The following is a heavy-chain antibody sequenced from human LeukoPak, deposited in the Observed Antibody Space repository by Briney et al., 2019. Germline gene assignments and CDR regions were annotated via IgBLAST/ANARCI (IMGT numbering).Heavy chain of an antibody. J-gene: IGHJ6*02. CDR1: GFTVSSNY. V-gene: IGHV3-21*01. CDR3: ARGAGCSSTSCSEVYYYGMDV. CDR2: ISSSSSYI. Sequence: GGSLRLSCAASGFTVSSNYMSWVRQAPGKGLEWVSSISSSSSYIYYADSVKGRFTISRDNAKNSLYLQMNSLRAEDTAVYYCARGAGCSSTSCSEVYYYGMDVWGQGTTVTVSS. D-gene: IGHD2-2*01.